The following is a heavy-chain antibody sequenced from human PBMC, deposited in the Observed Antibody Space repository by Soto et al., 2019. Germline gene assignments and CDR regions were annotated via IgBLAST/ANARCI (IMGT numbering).Heavy chain of an antibody. CDR3: AREEPASRHHDY. V-gene: IGHV4-34*02. D-gene: IGHD1-26*01. CDR1: GGSFSDYY. Sequence: QVQLQQWGAGLLKPSETLSLTCAVYGGSFSDYYWSWIRQTPEKGLEWIGEVSHSGSTTYHPSLKNRVTIAIDTSKNQFSLTLNSVTAADTAMYFCAREEPASRHHDYWGQGNLVTVSS. J-gene: IGHJ4*02. CDR2: VSHSGST.